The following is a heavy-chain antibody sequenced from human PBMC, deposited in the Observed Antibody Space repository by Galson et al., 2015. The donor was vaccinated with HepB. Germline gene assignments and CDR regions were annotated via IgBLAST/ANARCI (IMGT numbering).Heavy chain of an antibody. CDR2: INAGNGNT. J-gene: IGHJ4*02. V-gene: IGHV1-3*01. D-gene: IGHD3-3*01. CDR1: GYTFTSYA. CDR3: ARTFWSGYYTEFDY. Sequence: SVKVSCKASGYTFTSYAMHWVRQAPGQRLEWMGWINAGNGNTKYSQKFQGRVTITRDTSASTAYTELSSLRSEDTAVYYCARTFWSGYYTEFDYWGQGTLVTVSS.